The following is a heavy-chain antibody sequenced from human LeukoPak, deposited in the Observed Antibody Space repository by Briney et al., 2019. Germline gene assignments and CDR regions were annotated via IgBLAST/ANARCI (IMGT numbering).Heavy chain of an antibody. CDR1: GYSISAYS. J-gene: IGHJ4*02. CDR3: TTSRTFDY. Sequence: GGSLRLSCAASGYSISAYSMSWVRQAPGKGLEWVANIKQDGSEKYYVDSVKGRFTISGDNAYNSLYLRMSTLRAEDSAVYYCTTSRTFDYWGQGTLVTVYS. CDR2: IKQDGSEK. V-gene: IGHV3-7*03. D-gene: IGHD4-11*01.